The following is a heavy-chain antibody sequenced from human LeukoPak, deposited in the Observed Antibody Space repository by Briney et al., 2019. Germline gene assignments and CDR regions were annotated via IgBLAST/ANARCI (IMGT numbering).Heavy chain of an antibody. J-gene: IGHJ4*02. D-gene: IGHD2-8*02. CDR3: TRGQCNGRVCYGSLYDS. CDR2: INQNGDDT. CDR1: GFSFSSHW. Sequence: GGSLRLSCAASGFSFSSHWMSWVRQAPGKGLEWLANINQNGDDTKYGDSVKGRFTISRDNAKDWLYLQMCNLSVEDTAVYYCTRGQCNGRVCYGSLYDSWGQGTLVTVSS. V-gene: IGHV3-7*01.